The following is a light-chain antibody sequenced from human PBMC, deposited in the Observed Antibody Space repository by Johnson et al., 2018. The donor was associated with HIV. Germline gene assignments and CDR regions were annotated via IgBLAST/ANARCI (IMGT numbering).Light chain of an antibody. CDR3: GTLDSSLSAGGV. V-gene: IGLV1-51*02. CDR2: KNN. J-gene: IGLJ1*01. Sequence: QSVLTQPPSVSAAPGQKVTISCSGSSSDMGNYVVSSYQQLPGTAPKVLIYKNNKRPSGIPDRFSGSKSGTSATLGITGLQTGDEADYYCGTLDSSLSAGGVFGTGTKVTVL. CDR1: SSDMGNYV.